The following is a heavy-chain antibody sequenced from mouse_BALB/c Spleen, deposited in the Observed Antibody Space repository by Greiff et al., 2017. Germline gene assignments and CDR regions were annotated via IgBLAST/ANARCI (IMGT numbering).Heavy chain of an antibody. Sequence: QVQLQQPGAELVKPGASVKMSCKASGYTFTSYNMHWVKQTPGQGLEWIGAIYPGNGDTSYNQKFKGKATLTADKSSSTAYMQLSSLTSEDSAVYYCARYYGYDRGAWFAYWGQGTLVTVSA. CDR1: GYTFTSYN. D-gene: IGHD2-2*01. J-gene: IGHJ3*01. V-gene: IGHV1-12*01. CDR2: IYPGNGDT. CDR3: ARYYGYDRGAWFAY.